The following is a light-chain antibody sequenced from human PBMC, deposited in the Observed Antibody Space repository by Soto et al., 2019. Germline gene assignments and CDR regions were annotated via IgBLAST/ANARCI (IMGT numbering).Light chain of an antibody. V-gene: IGKV1-5*03. CDR3: QHYNSYSEA. Sequence: DIQMTQSPSTLSGSVGDRVTITCRASQTISSRLAWYQQKPGKAPKLLIYKASTLKSGVPSRFSGSGSGTEFTLTISSLQPDDFATYYCQHYNSYSEAFGQGPKVDIK. CDR2: KAS. J-gene: IGKJ1*01. CDR1: QTISSR.